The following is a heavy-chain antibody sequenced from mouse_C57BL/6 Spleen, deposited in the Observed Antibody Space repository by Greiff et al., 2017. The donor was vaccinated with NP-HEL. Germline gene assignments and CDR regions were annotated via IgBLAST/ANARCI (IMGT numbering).Heavy chain of an antibody. V-gene: IGHV5-4*03. D-gene: IGHD3-2*02. J-gene: IGHJ2*01. CDR1: GFTFSSYA. CDR2: ISDGGSYT. CDR3: ASDSSGYDGYYFDY. Sequence: DVKLVESGGGLVKPGGSLKLSCAASGFTFSSYAMSWVRQTPEKRLEWVATISDGGSYTYYPDNVKGRFTISRDNAKNNLYLQMSHLKSEDTAMYYCASDSSGYDGYYFDYWGQGTTLTVSS.